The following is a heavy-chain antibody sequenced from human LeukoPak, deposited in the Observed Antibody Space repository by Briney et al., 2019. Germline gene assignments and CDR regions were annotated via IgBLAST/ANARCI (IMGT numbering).Heavy chain of an antibody. CDR2: ISAYNGNS. CDR1: GYTLTSYG. CDR3: ARTSGGTYYYYGMDV. D-gene: IGHD2-15*01. Sequence: ASVKVSCKASGYTLTSYGISWVRQAPGQGLEWMGWISAYNGNSNYAQKLQGRVTMTTDTSTSTAYMELRSLRPDDTAVYYCARTSGGTYYYYGMDVWGQGTTVTVSS. J-gene: IGHJ6*02. V-gene: IGHV1-18*01.